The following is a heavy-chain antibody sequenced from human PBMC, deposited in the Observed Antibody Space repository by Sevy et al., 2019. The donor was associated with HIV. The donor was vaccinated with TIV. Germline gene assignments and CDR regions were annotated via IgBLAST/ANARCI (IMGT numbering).Heavy chain of an antibody. CDR3: ARQRASSGYFYFDS. V-gene: IGHV4-30-4*01. CDR2: IFYSGST. J-gene: IGHJ4*02. D-gene: IGHD3-22*01. Sequence: SETLSLTCTVSGGSISSGDYYWSWIRQPPGKGLEWIGYIFYSGSTYFNPSLKSRVTISLVTSKSQFSLRLSSVTAADTAVFYCARQRASSGYFYFDSWGQGTLVTVSS. CDR1: GGSISSGDYY.